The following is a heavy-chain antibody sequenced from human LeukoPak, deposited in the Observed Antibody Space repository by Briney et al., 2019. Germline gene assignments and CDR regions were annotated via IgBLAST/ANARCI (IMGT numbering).Heavy chain of an antibody. D-gene: IGHD6-13*01. CDR2: ISRSGGNT. CDR3: AKDRYSSSWYPGY. CDR1: GFTFSSHA. V-gene: IGHV3-23*01. J-gene: IGHJ4*02. Sequence: GGSLRLSCAASGFTFSSHAMSWVRQAPGKGLEWVAAISRSGGNTYYGDSVKGRFTISRDSSRNTLHLQMNSLRAEDTAVYYCAKDRYSSSWYPGYWGQGTLVTVSS.